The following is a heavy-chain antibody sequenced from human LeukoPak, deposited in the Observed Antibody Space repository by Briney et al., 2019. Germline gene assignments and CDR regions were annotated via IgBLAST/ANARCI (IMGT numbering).Heavy chain of an antibody. CDR2: MNPNSGNT. CDR3: ARRSGWASFDY. D-gene: IGHD6-19*01. Sequence: ASVKVSCKASGYTFSDDDINWVRQAPGQGPEWMGWMNPNSGNTVYAQKFQGRVTITRNTSITTAYMELSSVRSEDTAVYYCARRSGWASFDYWGQGTLVTVSS. J-gene: IGHJ4*02. V-gene: IGHV1-8*03. CDR1: GYTFSDDD.